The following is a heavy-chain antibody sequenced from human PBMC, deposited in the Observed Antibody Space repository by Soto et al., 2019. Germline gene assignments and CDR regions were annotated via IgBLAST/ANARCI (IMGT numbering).Heavy chain of an antibody. V-gene: IGHV1-3*01. CDR1: GYTFDNYA. D-gene: IGHD5-12*01. J-gene: IGHJ3*02. CDR2: IHAGNGYT. Sequence: QVQLVQSGAQVKKPGASVKVSCKASGYTFDNYALHWVRQAHGLRLEWMGWIHAGNGYTKYSQSFQGRVTITRDTSASTVHIDLSSLRSEDTAVYCCARVQYSGYDFKMAFDIWGQGTMVTGSS. CDR3: ARVQYSGYDFKMAFDI.